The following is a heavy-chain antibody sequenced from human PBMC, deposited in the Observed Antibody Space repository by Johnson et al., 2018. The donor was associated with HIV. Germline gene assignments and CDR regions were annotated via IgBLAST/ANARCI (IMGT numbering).Heavy chain of an antibody. J-gene: IGHJ3*02. V-gene: IGHV3-30*03. CDR3: ASAGYSYGYTHDAFDI. D-gene: IGHD5-18*01. CDR2: IPYDGSNT. Sequence: QVQLVESGGGVVQPGRSLRLSCAASRFTFSRYGMHWVRQAPGQGLEWVSVIPYDGSNTYSADSVKGRFTIARDNPTNTLYLQMNSLRAEDPAVFYCASAGYSYGYTHDAFDIWGQGTMVTVSS. CDR1: RFTFSRYG.